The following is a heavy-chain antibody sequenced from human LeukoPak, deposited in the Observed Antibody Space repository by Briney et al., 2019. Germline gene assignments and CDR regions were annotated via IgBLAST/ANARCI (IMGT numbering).Heavy chain of an antibody. V-gene: IGHV4-34*01. CDR2: INHSGST. J-gene: IGHJ5*02. D-gene: IGHD2-15*01. CDR1: GGSFSGYY. Sequence: SETLSLTCAVYGGSFSGYYWSWIRQPPGKGLEWIGEINHSGSTSYNPSLKSRVTISVDTSKNQFSLRLSSVTAADTAVYYCARWWGFDPWGQGTLVTVSS. CDR3: ARWWGFDP.